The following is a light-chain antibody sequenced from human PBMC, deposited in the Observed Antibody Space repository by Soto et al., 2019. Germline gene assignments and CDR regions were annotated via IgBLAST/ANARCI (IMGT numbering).Light chain of an antibody. V-gene: IGKV3-20*01. CDR1: QSVISGD. CDR3: QQYGNFPRT. CDR2: RTS. J-gene: IGKJ1*01. Sequence: EVVLTQSPGTLSLSPGERATLAFRASQSVISGDLAWYQQKPGQAPRLLLYRTSSRVTGVPDRFSGSGSGTDFSLTISRLEPEDFAVYYCQQYGNFPRTFGQGTKVEIK.